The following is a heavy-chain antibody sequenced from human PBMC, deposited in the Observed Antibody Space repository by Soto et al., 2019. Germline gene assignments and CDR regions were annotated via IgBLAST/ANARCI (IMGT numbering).Heavy chain of an antibody. CDR1: GFTFSSYD. CDR2: IGTAGDT. CDR3: AAALAAAGTVDY. V-gene: IGHV3-13*04. D-gene: IGHD6-13*01. J-gene: IGHJ4*02. Sequence: PGGSLRLSCAASGFTFSSYDMHWVRQATGKGLEWVSAIGTAGDTYYPGSVKGRFTISRENAKNSLYLQMNSLRAGDTAVYYCAAALAAAGTVDYWGQGTLVTVSS.